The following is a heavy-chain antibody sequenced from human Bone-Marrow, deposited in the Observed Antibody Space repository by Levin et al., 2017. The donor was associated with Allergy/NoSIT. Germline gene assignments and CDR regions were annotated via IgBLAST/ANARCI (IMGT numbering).Heavy chain of an antibody. Sequence: PPASVKVSCKVSGSIFSELSMHWVRQAPGKGLEWMGGFHPEDGEIIYSQRFQGRITMTEDTSTDTAYMELSSLRSEDTAVYYCATVPPNLDYVYTLDVWGQGTTVTVSS. D-gene: IGHD4-17*01. J-gene: IGHJ6*02. V-gene: IGHV1-24*01. CDR2: FHPEDGEI. CDR3: ATVPPNLDYVYTLDV. CDR1: GSIFSELS.